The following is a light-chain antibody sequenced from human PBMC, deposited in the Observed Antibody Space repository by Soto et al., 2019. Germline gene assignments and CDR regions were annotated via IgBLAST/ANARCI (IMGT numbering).Light chain of an antibody. J-gene: IGKJ3*01. CDR2: DAS. CDR1: HDITSY. V-gene: IGKV1-33*01. CDR3: QKCDYLPI. Sequence: DIQMTQSPSSLSASVGDRVNITCQASHDITSYLNWYQHKPGKAHKLLIYDASILEAGVPARFSGSGSGTDFTFTISSLQPEDVATYYCQKCDYLPIFGPGTTVDFK.